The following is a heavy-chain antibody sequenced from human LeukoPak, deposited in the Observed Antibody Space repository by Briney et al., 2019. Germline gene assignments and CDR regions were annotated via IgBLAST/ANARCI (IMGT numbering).Heavy chain of an antibody. CDR1: GGSISSSKYY. V-gene: IGHV4-39*01. D-gene: IGHD2-15*01. Sequence: SETLSLTCTVSGGSISSSKYYWGWIRQPPGKVLESIGTIFNSGSTHYNPSLKSRVTISVDTSKNQFSLKLNSVTAADTAVYYCARVDGSCSGGSCRSGNWFDPWGQGTLVTVSS. CDR2: IFNSGST. J-gene: IGHJ5*02. CDR3: ARVDGSCSGGSCRSGNWFDP.